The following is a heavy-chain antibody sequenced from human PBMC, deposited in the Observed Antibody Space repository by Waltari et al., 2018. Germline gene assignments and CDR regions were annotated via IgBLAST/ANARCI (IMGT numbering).Heavy chain of an antibody. CDR2: SNTNTGNP. CDR3: ARGVMSSGYWRWTDGEYDY. D-gene: IGHD3-22*01. CDR1: GYTFTSYA. J-gene: IGHJ4*02. V-gene: IGHV7-4-1*02. Sequence: QVQLVQSGSELKKPGASVKVSCKASGYTFTSYAMNWVRQAPGQGLEWMGWSNTNTGNPTYAQGFTGRFVFSLDTSVSTAYLQISSLKAEDTAVYYCARGVMSSGYWRWTDGEYDYWGQGTLVTVSS.